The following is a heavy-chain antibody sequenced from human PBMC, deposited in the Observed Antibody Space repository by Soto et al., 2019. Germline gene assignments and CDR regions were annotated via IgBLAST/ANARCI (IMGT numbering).Heavy chain of an antibody. CDR1: GYTFTSYD. J-gene: IGHJ4*02. CDR2: MNPNSGNT. CDR3: ARYNIQKYYYDSSGSYYFDY. V-gene: IGHV1-8*01. Sequence: ASVKVSCKASGYTFTSYDINWVRQATGQGLEWMGWMNPNSGNTGYAQKFQGRVTMTRNTSISTAYMELSSLRSEDTAVYYCARYNIQKYYYDSSGSYYFDYWGQGTLVTVSS. D-gene: IGHD3-22*01.